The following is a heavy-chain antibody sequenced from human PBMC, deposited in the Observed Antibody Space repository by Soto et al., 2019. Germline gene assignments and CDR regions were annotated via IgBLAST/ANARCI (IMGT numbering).Heavy chain of an antibody. J-gene: IGHJ4*02. V-gene: IGHV5-51*01. D-gene: IGHD6-25*01. CDR3: ARGGNQLEY. Sequence: GGSLRLSCKVSGYPFTIYWIAWVRQLPGKGLEWLGSVYPGDSDRRDNPTFQGHVTMSVDKSSNTVYLQWSSLNASDTAMYYCARGGNQLEYWGQGVLVTVSS. CDR2: VYPGDSDR. CDR1: GYPFTIYW.